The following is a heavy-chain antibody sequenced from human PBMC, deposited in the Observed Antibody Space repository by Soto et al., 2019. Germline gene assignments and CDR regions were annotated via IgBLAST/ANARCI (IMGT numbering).Heavy chain of an antibody. CDR3: ATSGPIVGATDY. D-gene: IGHD1-26*01. V-gene: IGHV3-11*05. J-gene: IGHJ4*02. CDR1: GFTFSDYY. Sequence: QVQLVESGGGLVKPGGSLRLSCAASGFTFSDYYMSWIRQAPGKGLEWVSYISSSSSYTNYAASVKGRFTISRDNAKNSLYLQMNSLRAEDTAVYYCATSGPIVGATDYWGQGTLVTVSS. CDR2: ISSSSSYT.